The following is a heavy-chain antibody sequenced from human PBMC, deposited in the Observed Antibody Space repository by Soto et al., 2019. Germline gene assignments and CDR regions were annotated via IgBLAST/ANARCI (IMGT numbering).Heavy chain of an antibody. CDR3: ARADYDILTGYYSSHYFDY. CDR1: GYTFTSYY. V-gene: IGHV1-46*01. J-gene: IGHJ4*02. CDR2: INPSGGST. Sequence: ASVKVSCKASGYTFTSYYMHWVRQAPGQGLEWMGIINPSGGSTSYAQKFQGGVTMTRDTSTSTAYMELSSLRSEDTAVYYCARADYDILTGYYSSHYFDYWGQGTLVTVS. D-gene: IGHD3-9*01.